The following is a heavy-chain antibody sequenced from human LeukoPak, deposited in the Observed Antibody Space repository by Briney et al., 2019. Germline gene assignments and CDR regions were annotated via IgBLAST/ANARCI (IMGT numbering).Heavy chain of an antibody. CDR1: GFTVSKNY. V-gene: IGHV3-53*01. Sequence: GESLKISCKASGFTVSKNYMVWVRRAPGKGLEWVSIIYSAGSTYYADSVKGRFTISRDNSKNMLYLQMTRLRAEDAAVYYCATPLDYYDRSDSHQGGDWGQGTLVTVSS. J-gene: IGHJ4*02. CDR2: IYSAGST. CDR3: ATPLDYYDRSDSHQGGD. D-gene: IGHD3-22*01.